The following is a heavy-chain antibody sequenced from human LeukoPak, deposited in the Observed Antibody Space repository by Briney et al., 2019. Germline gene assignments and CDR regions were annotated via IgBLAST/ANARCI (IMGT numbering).Heavy chain of an antibody. J-gene: IGHJ4*02. CDR3: ARAPYDSSGYLAG. D-gene: IGHD3-22*01. Sequence: SETLSLTCTVSGGPISSLHWSWIRQPPGKGLEWIGYIYYSGSTNYNPSLKSRVTISVDTSKNQFSLKLSSVTAADTAVYYCARAPYDSSGYLAGWGQGTLVTVSS. CDR1: GGPISSLH. V-gene: IGHV4-59*11. CDR2: IYYSGST.